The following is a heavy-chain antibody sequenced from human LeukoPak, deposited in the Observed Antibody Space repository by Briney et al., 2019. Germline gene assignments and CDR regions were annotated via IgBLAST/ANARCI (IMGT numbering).Heavy chain of an antibody. V-gene: IGHV3-48*04. J-gene: IGHJ3*02. D-gene: IGHD5-12*01. CDR1: GFTFSSYS. CDR2: ISSSSSTI. Sequence: GGSLRLSCAASGFTFSSYSRNWVRQAPGKGLEWLSYISSSSSTIYYADSVKGRFTISRDNAKNSLYLQMNSLRAEDTAVYYCARDVIVATTPHDAFDIWGQGTMVTVSS. CDR3: ARDVIVATTPHDAFDI.